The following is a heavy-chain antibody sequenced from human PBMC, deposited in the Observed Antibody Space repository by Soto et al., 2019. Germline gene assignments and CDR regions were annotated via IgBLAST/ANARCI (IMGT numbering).Heavy chain of an antibody. CDR1: GGSISSSFY. CDR2: IYYSGTT. J-gene: IGHJ4*02. CDR3: VRDIGYCSGGSCYPYYFDY. V-gene: IGHV4-39*07. D-gene: IGHD2-15*01. Sequence: PSETLSLTCTVSGGSISSSFYWGWIRQPPGKGLEWIGSIYYSGTTYYNPSLKSRVTISVDTSKNQFSLKLSSVTAADTAVYYCVRDIGYCSGGSCYPYYFDYWGQGTLVTVSS.